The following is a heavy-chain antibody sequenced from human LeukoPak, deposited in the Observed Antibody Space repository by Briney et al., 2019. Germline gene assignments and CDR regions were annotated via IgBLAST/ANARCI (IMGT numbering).Heavy chain of an antibody. V-gene: IGHV1-24*01. CDR3: ATGGLYDLLDY. J-gene: IGHJ4*02. Sequence: ASVKVSCKVSGYTLTELSMHWVRQAPGKGLGWMGGFEPADGEIIYAQKFQGRVTMTEDTSTDTAFMELRSLRSEDTAVYYCATGGLYDLLDYWGQGTLVTVSS. CDR2: FEPADGEI. CDR1: GYTLTELS. D-gene: IGHD3-9*01.